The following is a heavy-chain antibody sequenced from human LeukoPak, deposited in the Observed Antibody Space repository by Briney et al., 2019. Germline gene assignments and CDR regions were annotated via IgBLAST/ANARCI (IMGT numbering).Heavy chain of an antibody. D-gene: IGHD3-3*01. Sequence: GGSLRLSCAASGFTFSSYSMNWVRQAPGKGLEWVSYISSSSNIMYYADSVKGRFTISRDNAKNSLYLQMNTLRAEDTAVYYCARDFWVIPGYWGQGTLVTVSS. V-gene: IGHV3-48*01. CDR1: GFTFSSYS. CDR3: ARDFWVIPGY. J-gene: IGHJ4*02. CDR2: ISSSSNIM.